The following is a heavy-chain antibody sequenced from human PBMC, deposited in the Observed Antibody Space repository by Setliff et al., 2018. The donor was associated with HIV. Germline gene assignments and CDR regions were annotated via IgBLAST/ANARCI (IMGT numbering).Heavy chain of an antibody. CDR1: GFTFSSYS. D-gene: IGHD2-2*01. CDR2: ISSSSTYI. J-gene: IGHJ4*02. CDR3: ARSRRDEVVPTAMGFDY. V-gene: IGHV3-21*01. Sequence: AGGSLRLSCAASGFTFSSYSMNWVRQAPGKGLEWVSSISSSSTYIYYADSLKGRFTISRDNAKNSLYLQMNSLRAGDTAVYYCARSRRDEVVPTAMGFDYWGQGTLVTVSS.